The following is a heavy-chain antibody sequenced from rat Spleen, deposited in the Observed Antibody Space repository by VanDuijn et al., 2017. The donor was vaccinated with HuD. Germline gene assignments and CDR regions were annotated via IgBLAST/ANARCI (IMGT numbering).Heavy chain of an antibody. V-gene: IGHV5-22*01. CDR3: SRGGATRFDY. D-gene: IGHD1-11*01. CDR1: GFTFSDYY. J-gene: IGHJ2*01. CDR2: ISFEGSGS. Sequence: EVQLVESGGGLVQPGRSLKLSCTASGFTFSDYYMAWVRQAPKKGLEWVASISFEGSGSYYGDSVKGRFTVSRDNEQNTLYLQMNSLRSEDTATYYCSRGGATRFDYWGQGVMVTVSS.